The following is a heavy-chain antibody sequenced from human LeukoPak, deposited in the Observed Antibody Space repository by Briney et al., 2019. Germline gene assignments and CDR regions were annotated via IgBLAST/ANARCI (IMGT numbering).Heavy chain of an antibody. Sequence: ASVNVSCTASGYTFTGYYMHWVRQAPGQGLEWMGRINPNSGGTNYAQKFQGRVTMTRDTSISTAYMELSRLRSDDTAVYYCAREGGVSMVRGVVDVWSQGTTVTVSS. CDR1: GYTFTGYY. CDR2: INPNSGGT. D-gene: IGHD3-10*01. V-gene: IGHV1-2*06. J-gene: IGHJ6*02. CDR3: AREGGVSMVRGVVDV.